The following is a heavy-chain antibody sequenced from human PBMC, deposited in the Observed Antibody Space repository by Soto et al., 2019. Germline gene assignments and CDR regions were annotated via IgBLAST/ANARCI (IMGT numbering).Heavy chain of an antibody. Sequence: PGEFPTSSSTCSGYRLTGYRIGWVRQMPGKGLAWMGIIYPGDSDTTYSPSFQGQVTISADKSIRTAYLRWSSLKAADTAMYYCARRGMDVWGQGSTVTVSS. CDR2: IYPGDSDT. CDR1: GYRLTGYR. CDR3: ARRGMDV. V-gene: IGHV5-51*01. J-gene: IGHJ6*02.